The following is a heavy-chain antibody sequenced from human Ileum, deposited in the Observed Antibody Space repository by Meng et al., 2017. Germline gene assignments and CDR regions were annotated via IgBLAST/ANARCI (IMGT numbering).Heavy chain of an antibody. Sequence: QGPGQGSGRRLGRPSETLSLACTVSGGSVSSGSYYWSWIRQPPGKGLEWIGHIYYSGSTNYNPSLKSRVTISVDMSKNQFSLKLNSVTAADTAIYFCARSSTSPASYFFDYWGQGTLVTVSS. CDR2: IYYSGST. D-gene: IGHD6-6*01. CDR1: GGSVSSGSYY. V-gene: IGHV4-61*01. J-gene: IGHJ4*02. CDR3: ARSSTSPASYFFDY.